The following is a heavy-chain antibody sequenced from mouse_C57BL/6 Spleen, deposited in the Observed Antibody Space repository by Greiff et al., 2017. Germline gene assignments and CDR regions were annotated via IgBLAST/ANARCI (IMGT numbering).Heavy chain of an antibody. D-gene: IGHD1-1*01. CDR1: GYTFTDYN. J-gene: IGHJ1*03. CDR2: INPNNGGT. Sequence: VQLQQSGPELVKPGASVKLPCKASGYTFTDYNMDWVKQSPGKSLEWIGDINPNNGGTIYNQKFKGKATLTVDKSSSTAYMELRSLTSEDTAVYYCARLYYGSDFDVWGTGTTVTVSS. CDR3: ARLYYGSDFDV. V-gene: IGHV1-18*01.